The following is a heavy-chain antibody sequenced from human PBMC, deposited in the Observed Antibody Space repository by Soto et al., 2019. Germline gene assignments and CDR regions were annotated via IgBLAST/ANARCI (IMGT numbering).Heavy chain of an antibody. J-gene: IGHJ3*02. D-gene: IGHD6-13*01. V-gene: IGHV4-30-4*08. CDR2: IYYSGST. CDR1: GGSLSSGDYY. Sequence: SETLSLTCPVSGGSLSSGDYYWSWIRQPPGKGLEWIGYIYYSGSTYYNPSLKSRVTISVDTSKNQFSLKLSSVTAADTAVYYCARASIAAAGGDAFDIWGQGTMVTVSS. CDR3: ARASIAAAGGDAFDI.